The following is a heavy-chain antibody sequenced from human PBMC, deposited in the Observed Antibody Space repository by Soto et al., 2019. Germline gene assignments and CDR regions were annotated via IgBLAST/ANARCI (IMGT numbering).Heavy chain of an antibody. CDR3: ARAYYYDSSGYYSAPHYYYYYYGMDV. CDR1: GGTFSSYA. Sequence: ASVKVSCKASGGTFSSYAISWVRQAPGQGLEWMGGIIPIFGTANYAQKFQGRVTITADESTSTAYMELSSLRSEDTAVYYCARAYYYDSSGYYSAPHYYYYYYGMDVWGQGTTVTVSS. CDR2: IIPIFGTA. J-gene: IGHJ6*02. V-gene: IGHV1-69*13. D-gene: IGHD3-22*01.